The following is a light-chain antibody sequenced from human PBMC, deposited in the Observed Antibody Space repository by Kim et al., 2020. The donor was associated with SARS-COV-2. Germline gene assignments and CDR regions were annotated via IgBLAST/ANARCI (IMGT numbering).Light chain of an antibody. V-gene: IGKV1-33*01. CDR1: QDSTNY. CDR2: DAS. J-gene: IGKJ4*01. CDR3: HQYDDLV. Sequence: LTASCGDRVTITCQASQDSTNYLNWYQQKPGKAPNLLIYDASNLETGVPSRFSGSGTGTHFTFTISSLQSEDFATYYCHQYDDLVFGGGTKVDIK.